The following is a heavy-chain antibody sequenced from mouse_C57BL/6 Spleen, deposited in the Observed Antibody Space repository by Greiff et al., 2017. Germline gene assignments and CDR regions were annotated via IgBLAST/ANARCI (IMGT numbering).Heavy chain of an antibody. CDR3: ARDLTGTGFYAMDY. V-gene: IGHV1-80*01. D-gene: IGHD4-1*01. CDR2: IYPGDGDT. J-gene: IGHJ4*01. Sequence: QVQLQQSGAELVKPGASVKISCKASGYAFSSYWMNWVKQRPGKGLEWIGQIYPGDGDTNYNGKFKGKATLTVDKSSSTAYMQLSSLTSEDSAVYFCARDLTGTGFYAMDYWGQGTSVTVSS. CDR1: GYAFSSYW.